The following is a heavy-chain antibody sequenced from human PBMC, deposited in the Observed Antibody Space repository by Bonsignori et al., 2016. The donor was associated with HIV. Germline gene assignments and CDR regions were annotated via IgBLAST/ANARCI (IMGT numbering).Heavy chain of an antibody. V-gene: IGHV4-34*01. D-gene: IGHD1-26*01. CDR2: INHSGST. J-gene: IGHJ3*01. Sequence: WIRQPPGKGLEWIREINHSGSTNYNPSLKSRVTISVDTSKNQFSLKLSSVTAADTAVYYCARGGVGAMPWYSSHHIRDWGQGTMVTVSS. CDR3: ARGGVGAMPWYSSHHIRD.